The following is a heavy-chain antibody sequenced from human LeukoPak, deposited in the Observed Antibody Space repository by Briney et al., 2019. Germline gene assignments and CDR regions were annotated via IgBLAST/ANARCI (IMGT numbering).Heavy chain of an antibody. V-gene: IGHV3-74*01. CDR3: ARLDILTGNYYYFNF. CDR2: ISGDGSTT. CDR1: GFTFSSYW. D-gene: IGHD3-9*01. J-gene: IGHJ4*02. Sequence: GGSLRLSCVVSGFTFSSYWMHWVRQAPGMGLVWVSRISGDGSTTSYADSVKGRFTISRDNAKNTLYLQMNSLRAEDTAVYYCARLDILTGNYYYFNFWGQGTLVTVSS.